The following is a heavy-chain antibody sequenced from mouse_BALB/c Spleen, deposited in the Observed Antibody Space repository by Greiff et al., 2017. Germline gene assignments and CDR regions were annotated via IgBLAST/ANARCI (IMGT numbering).Heavy chain of an antibody. J-gene: IGHJ3*01. CDR3: TRGKGRLSAAWFAY. CDR2: IKPSNGGT. V-gene: IGHV1S81*02. Sequence: VKLQESGAELVKPGASVKLSCKASGYTFTSYYMYWVKQRPGQGLEWIGEIKPSNGGTNFNEKFKSKATLTVDKSSSTAYMQLSSLTSEDSAVYYCTRGKGRLSAAWFAYWGQGTLVTVSA. D-gene: IGHD2-4*01. CDR1: GYTFTSYY.